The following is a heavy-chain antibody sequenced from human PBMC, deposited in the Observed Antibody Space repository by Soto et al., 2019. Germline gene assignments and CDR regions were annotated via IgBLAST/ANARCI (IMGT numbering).Heavy chain of an antibody. CDR1: GGSFSGYY. V-gene: IGHV4-34*01. D-gene: IGHD2-21*02. J-gene: IGHJ4*02. CDR2: INHSGST. CDR3: ARVFCGGHCYPWASDY. Sequence: QVQLQQWGAGLLKPSETLSLTCAVYGGSFSGYYWSWIRQPPGKGLEWIGEINHSGSTNYNPSLKSRVTISVDTSKNQFSLKLSSVTAADTAVYYCARVFCGGHCYPWASDYWGQGTLVTVSS.